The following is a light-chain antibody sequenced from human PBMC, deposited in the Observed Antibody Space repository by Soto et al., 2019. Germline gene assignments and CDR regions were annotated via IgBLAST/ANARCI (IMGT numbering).Light chain of an antibody. J-gene: IGKJ4*01. V-gene: IGKV1-39*01. CDR1: QTISNS. CDR2: AAS. Sequence: DIQMTQSPSSLSASVGDRLTISCRPSQTISNSLIWYQQKPGKAPNLLIFAASTLQRGVPSRFSGSGSGTEFTLTISSLQPEDFATYYCQQGYSMPLTFGGGTKVEIK. CDR3: QQGYSMPLT.